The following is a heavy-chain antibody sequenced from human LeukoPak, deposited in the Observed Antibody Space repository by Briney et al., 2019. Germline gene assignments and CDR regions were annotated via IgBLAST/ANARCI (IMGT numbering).Heavy chain of an antibody. CDR1: GGSFSGYY. CDR3: ARGLRTRNYGSGSYVFDY. CDR2: INHSGST. V-gene: IGHV4-34*01. J-gene: IGHJ4*02. D-gene: IGHD3-10*01. Sequence: SETLSLTCAVYGGSFSGYYWSWIRQPPGKGLEWIGEINHSGSTNYNPSLKSRVTISVDTSKNQFSLKLSSVPAADTAVYYCARGLRTRNYGSGSYVFDYWGQGTLVTVSS.